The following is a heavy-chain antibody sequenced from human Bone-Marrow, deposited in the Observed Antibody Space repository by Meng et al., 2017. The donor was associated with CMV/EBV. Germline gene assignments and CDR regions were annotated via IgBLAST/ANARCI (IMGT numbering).Heavy chain of an antibody. D-gene: IGHD3-10*01. V-gene: IGHV1-24*01. CDR3: ATDLRQGVRAYYYYYGMDV. Sequence: ASVKVSCKASGGSFSVSWVRQAPGKGLEWMGGFDPEDGETIYAQKFQGRVTMTEDTSTDTAYMELSSLRSEDTAVYYCATDLRQGVRAYYYYYGMDVWGQGTTVTVSS. CDR1: GGSFSV. J-gene: IGHJ6*02. CDR2: FDPEDGET.